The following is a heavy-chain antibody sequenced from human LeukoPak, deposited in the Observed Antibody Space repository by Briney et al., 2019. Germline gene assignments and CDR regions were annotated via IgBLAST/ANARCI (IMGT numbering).Heavy chain of an antibody. J-gene: IGHJ4*02. D-gene: IGHD3-9*01. CDR2: INHSGST. CDR1: GGTFSGYY. V-gene: IGHV4-34*01. CDR3: ARLRRYFDWLFPFDY. Sequence: SETLSLTCAVYGGTFSGYYWSWIRQPPGKGLEWIGEINHSGSTNYNPSLKSRVTISVDTSKNQLSLKLSSVTAADTAVYYCARLRRYFDWLFPFDYWGQGTLVTVSS.